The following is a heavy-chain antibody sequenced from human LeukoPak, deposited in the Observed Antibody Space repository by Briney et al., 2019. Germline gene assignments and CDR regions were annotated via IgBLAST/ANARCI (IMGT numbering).Heavy chain of an antibody. CDR3: ARSHGAGCLDY. Sequence: ASVKVSCKASGYIFTDYYMHWVRQAPGQGLEWMGWISAYNGNTNYAQKLQGRVTMTTDTSTSTAYMELTSLRSDDTAVYYCARSHGAGCLDYWGQGTLVTVSS. D-gene: IGHD6-19*01. V-gene: IGHV1-18*04. CDR1: GYIFTDYY. CDR2: ISAYNGNT. J-gene: IGHJ4*02.